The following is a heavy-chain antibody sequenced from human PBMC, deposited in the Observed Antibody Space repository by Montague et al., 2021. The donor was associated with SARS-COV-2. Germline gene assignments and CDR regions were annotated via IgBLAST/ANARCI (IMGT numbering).Heavy chain of an antibody. Sequence: SGTLSLTCTVSGGSISSYYWSWIRQPPGKGLEWIGYIYYSGSTNXNPSLKSRVTISVDTSKNQFSLKLSSVTAADTAVYYCARAAGYNWNYGYNWFDPWGQGTLVTVSS. V-gene: IGHV4-59*01. CDR1: GGSISSYY. J-gene: IGHJ5*02. CDR3: ARAAGYNWNYGYNWFDP. CDR2: IYYSGST. D-gene: IGHD1-7*01.